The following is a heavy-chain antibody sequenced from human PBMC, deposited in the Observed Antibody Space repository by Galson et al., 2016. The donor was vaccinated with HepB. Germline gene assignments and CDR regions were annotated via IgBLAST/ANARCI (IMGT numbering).Heavy chain of an antibody. CDR1: GVTLRNYA. V-gene: IGHV3-23*01. CDR2: ISGSGGST. Sequence: SLRLSCAASGVTLRNYAVSWVRLVPGKGLEWVSAISGSGGSTYHADSLKGRFTISRDNSKSTLYLQMNNLRAEDTAIYYCAKSDHYGDYVPFDFWGQGTLVTVSS. CDR3: AKSDHYGDYVPFDF. D-gene: IGHD4-17*01. J-gene: IGHJ4*02.